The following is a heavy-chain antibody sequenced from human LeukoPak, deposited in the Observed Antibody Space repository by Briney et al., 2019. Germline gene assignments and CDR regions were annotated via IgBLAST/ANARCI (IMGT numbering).Heavy chain of an antibody. J-gene: IGHJ4*02. V-gene: IGHV3-9*01. CDR2: ISWNSGSI. CDR1: GFTFDDYA. CDR3: AKELEDSSAPGY. Sequence: GGSLRLSCAASGFTFDDYAMHWVRQAPGKGLEWVSGISWNSGSIGYADSVKGRFTISRDNAKNSLYLQMNSLRAEDTALYYCAKELEDSSAPGYWGQGTLVTVSS. D-gene: IGHD3-22*01.